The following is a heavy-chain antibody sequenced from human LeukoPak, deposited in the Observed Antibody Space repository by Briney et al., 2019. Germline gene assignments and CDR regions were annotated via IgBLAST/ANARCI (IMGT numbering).Heavy chain of an antibody. CDR3: AKVGQQLVAPLDY. Sequence: PGGSLRLSCAASGFTFSDYYMSWIRQAPGKGLEWVSYISSSSSYTNYADSVKGRFTISRDNSKNTLYLQMNSLRAEDTAVYYCAKVGQQLVAPLDYWGQGTLVTVSS. CDR1: GFTFSDYY. D-gene: IGHD6-13*01. J-gene: IGHJ4*02. CDR2: ISSSSSYT. V-gene: IGHV3-11*06.